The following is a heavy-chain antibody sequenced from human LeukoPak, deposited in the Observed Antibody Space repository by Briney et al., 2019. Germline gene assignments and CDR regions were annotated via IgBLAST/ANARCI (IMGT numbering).Heavy chain of an antibody. J-gene: IGHJ4*02. Sequence: GGSLRLSCAASGFTFSSCGMSWVRQAPGKRLEWVSSISGSGGASYYTDSVKGRFTISRDNSKNTLYLQMNSLRADDTAVYHCAKFSPYDILTGSKYYFDCWGQGTLVTVSS. CDR1: GFTFSSCG. CDR2: ISGSGGAS. V-gene: IGHV3-23*01. CDR3: AKFSPYDILTGSKYYFDC. D-gene: IGHD3-9*01.